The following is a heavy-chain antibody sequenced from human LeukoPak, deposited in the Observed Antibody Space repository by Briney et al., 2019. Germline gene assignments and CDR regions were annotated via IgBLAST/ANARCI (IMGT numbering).Heavy chain of an antibody. CDR1: GYSFTAHY. J-gene: IGHJ4*01. D-gene: IGHD1-1*01. V-gene: IGHV1-2*02. CDR2: IDCGAGGT. Sequence: ASVKVSCKTSGYSFTAHYIHWVRQAPGQALQWLAYIDCGAGGTNYAQPFQGRVTVTRDKSINTAYLELSSLTFDDTAIYYCVRDPREPANDLDYWGRGTLVTVSS. CDR3: VRDPREPANDLDY.